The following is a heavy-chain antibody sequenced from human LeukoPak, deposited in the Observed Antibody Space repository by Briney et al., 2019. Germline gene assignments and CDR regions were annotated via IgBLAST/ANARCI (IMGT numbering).Heavy chain of an antibody. V-gene: IGHV2-5*02. CDR2: VYWDDDK. J-gene: IGHJ4*02. Sequence: SGPTLMKPTETLTPTCTLSGFSLTTNGLGVGWIRQPPGKALEWLALVYWDDDKRYNPSLMSSLPITKDISKHRVVLTMTNMDPVDTATYFCARRQPQNRIDYWGQGTLVTVSS. CDR1: GFSLTTNGLG. CDR3: ARRQPQNRIDY.